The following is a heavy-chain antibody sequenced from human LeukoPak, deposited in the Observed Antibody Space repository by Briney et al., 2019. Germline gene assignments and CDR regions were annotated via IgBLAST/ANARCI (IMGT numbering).Heavy chain of an antibody. J-gene: IGHJ4*02. CDR3: ARSYYDFWSGFYSDF. CDR2: ISYSGST. V-gene: IGHV4-59*11. D-gene: IGHD3-3*01. CDR1: GGSINSHY. Sequence: SETLSCTCTVSGGSINSHYWSWIRQPPGKGLQWIGFISYSGSTSYNPSLMSGVTISVATSKDQFSLKLNSVTAADTALYFCARSYYDFWSGFYSDFWGQGALVTVSS.